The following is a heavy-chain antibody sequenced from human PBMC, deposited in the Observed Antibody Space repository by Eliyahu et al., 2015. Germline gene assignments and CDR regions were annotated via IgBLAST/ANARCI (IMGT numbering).Heavy chain of an antibody. D-gene: IGHD2-2*02. CDR1: GVSISRYY. J-gene: IGHJ5*02. V-gene: IGHV4-59*01. CDR3: ARDLALFRDQDGVPYTDRVEXGFDP. CDR2: IXYXGST. Sequence: QVQLQESGPGLVKPSETLSLTCTVSGVSISRYYWTWXRQSPGKGLEWIGHIXYXGSTSYNPSLKSRVTISIDMSKNQFSLKLSSVTAADTAMYYCARDLALFRDQDGVPYTDRVEXGFDPWGQGTLVTVSS.